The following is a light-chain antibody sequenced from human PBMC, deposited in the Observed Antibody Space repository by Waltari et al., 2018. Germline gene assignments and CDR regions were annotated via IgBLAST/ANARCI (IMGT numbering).Light chain of an antibody. Sequence: DVQLTQSPSFLSASVGDRVTVTFRASQGSNNYLAWYQQKPGKAPRLLIYAASLLYTGVPSRFTGSGSGTEFTLTISSLEPEDFATYYCQQFNTYPQTFGGGTKVEIK. CDR1: QGSNNY. J-gene: IGKJ4*01. CDR2: AAS. V-gene: IGKV1-9*01. CDR3: QQFNTYPQT.